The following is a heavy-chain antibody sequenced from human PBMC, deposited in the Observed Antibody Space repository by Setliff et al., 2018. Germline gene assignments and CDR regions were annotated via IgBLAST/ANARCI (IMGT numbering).Heavy chain of an antibody. CDR2: ISKSSSYI. V-gene: IGHV3-21*01. D-gene: IGHD3-22*01. CDR3: ARDEDYFDTSGYPDN. CDR1: GFTFSRYN. Sequence: GGSLRLSCAASGFTFSRYNMTWVRQAPGKGLEWVSSISKSSSYIYYADSVKGRFAVSRDNADNSLYLQMNSLRAEDTAVYYCARDEDYFDTSGYPDNWGQGTLVTVSS. J-gene: IGHJ4*02.